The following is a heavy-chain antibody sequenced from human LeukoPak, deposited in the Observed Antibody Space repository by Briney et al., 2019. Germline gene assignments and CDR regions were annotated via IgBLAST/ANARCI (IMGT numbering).Heavy chain of an antibody. Sequence: GGSLRLSCAASGFTLSAYEMNWVRQAPGKGLEWVSHISSSASTIYYADSVKGRFTISRDNAKNSLYLQMNSLRAEDTAVYYCAELGITMIGGVWGKGTTVTISS. CDR1: GFTLSAYE. CDR2: ISSSASTI. CDR3: AELGITMIGGV. D-gene: IGHD3-10*02. V-gene: IGHV3-48*03. J-gene: IGHJ6*04.